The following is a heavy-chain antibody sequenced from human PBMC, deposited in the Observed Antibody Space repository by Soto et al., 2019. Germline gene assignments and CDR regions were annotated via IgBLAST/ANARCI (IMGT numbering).Heavy chain of an antibody. CDR1: GYSFTSYW. V-gene: IGHV5-10-1*01. CDR2: IDPSDSYT. Sequence: PGESLKISCKGSGYSFTSYWISWVRQMPGKGLEWMGRIDPSDSYTNYSPSFQGHVTISADKSISTAYLQWSSLKASDTAMYYCASLPYVDTAMALHYGMDVWGQGTTVTVSS. CDR3: ASLPYVDTAMALHYGMDV. D-gene: IGHD5-18*01. J-gene: IGHJ6*02.